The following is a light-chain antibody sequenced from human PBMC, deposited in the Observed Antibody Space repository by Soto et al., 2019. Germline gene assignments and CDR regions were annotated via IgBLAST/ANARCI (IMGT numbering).Light chain of an antibody. J-gene: IGLJ3*02. CDR1: TGAVTSGYY. CDR3: LLYYDGAQV. V-gene: IGLV7-43*01. Sequence: QAVVTQEPSLTVSPGETVTLTCGSSTGAVTSGYYPNWFQQKPGQAPRPLIYSISNKHFWTPARFSGSLLGDKAALTLSGVQPEDEAEYYCLLYYDGAQVFGGGTKL. CDR2: SIS.